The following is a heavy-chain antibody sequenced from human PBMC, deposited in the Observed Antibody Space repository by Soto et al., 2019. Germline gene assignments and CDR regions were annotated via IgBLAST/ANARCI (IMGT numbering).Heavy chain of an antibody. D-gene: IGHD6-19*01. CDR3: VTPYSSGWYYFDY. Sequence: QVQLVESGGGVVQPGRSLRLSCAASGFTFSSYAMHWVRQAPGKGLEWVAVISYDGSNKYYADSVKGRFTISRDNSKNTLYLQMNSLRAEDTAVYYCVTPYSSGWYYFDYWGQGTLVTVSS. CDR2: ISYDGSNK. J-gene: IGHJ4*02. V-gene: IGHV3-30-3*01. CDR1: GFTFSSYA.